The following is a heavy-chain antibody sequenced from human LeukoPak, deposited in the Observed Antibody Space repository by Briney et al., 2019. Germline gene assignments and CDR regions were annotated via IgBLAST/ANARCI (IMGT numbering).Heavy chain of an antibody. Sequence: GGSLRLSCAASGFTFSSYTMNWVRQPPGKGLEWVSNIGTSSTTIYYADSVKGRFTISRDNSKNTLYLQMSSLRAEDTAVYYCAKAAPVDTAMVRWDYYYMDVWGKGTTVTVSS. V-gene: IGHV3-48*01. CDR3: AKAAPVDTAMVRWDYYYMDV. D-gene: IGHD5-18*01. CDR1: GFTFSSYT. J-gene: IGHJ6*03. CDR2: IGTSSTTI.